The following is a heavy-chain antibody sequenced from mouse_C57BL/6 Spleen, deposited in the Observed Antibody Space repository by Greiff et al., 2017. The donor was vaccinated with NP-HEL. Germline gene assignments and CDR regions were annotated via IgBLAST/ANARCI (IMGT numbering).Heavy chain of an antibody. V-gene: IGHV1-64*01. CDR1: GYTFTSYW. CDR2: IHPNSGST. J-gene: IGHJ1*03. Sequence: VQLQQPGAELVKPGASVKLSCKASGYTFTSYWMHWVKQRPGQGLEWIGMIHPNSGSTNYNEKFKSKATLTVDKSSSTAYMQLSSLTSEDSAVYYCARNGGYHWYFDVWGTGTTVTVSS. D-gene: IGHD2-2*01. CDR3: ARNGGYHWYFDV.